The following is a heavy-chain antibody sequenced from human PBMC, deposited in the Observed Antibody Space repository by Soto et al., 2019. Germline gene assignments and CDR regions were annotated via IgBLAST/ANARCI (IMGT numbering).Heavy chain of an antibody. CDR1: GGSISSGDYY. V-gene: IGHV4-30-4*01. D-gene: IGHD3-22*01. Sequence: TSETLSLTCTVSGGSISSGDYYWSWIRQPPGKGLEWIGYIYYSGSTYYNPSLKSRVTISVDTSKNQFSLKLSSVTAADTAVYYCARYYYDSSGYTYYFDYWGQGTLVTVSS. CDR2: IYYSGST. J-gene: IGHJ4*02. CDR3: ARYYYDSSGYTYYFDY.